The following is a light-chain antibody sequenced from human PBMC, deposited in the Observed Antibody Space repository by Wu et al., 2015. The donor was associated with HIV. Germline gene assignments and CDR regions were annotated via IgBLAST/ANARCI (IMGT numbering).Light chain of an antibody. J-gene: IGKJ2*03. CDR3: QQYYATLGYS. Sequence: IQMTQSPSSLSASVGDRVTITCRASQGISSALAWYQQKPGTPPKLLIYEASTLESGVPSRFSGRGFGTDFTLTIAGLQTEDFATYYCQQYYATLGYSFGQGTKLEIK. CDR1: QGISSA. V-gene: IGKV1-13*02. CDR2: EAS.